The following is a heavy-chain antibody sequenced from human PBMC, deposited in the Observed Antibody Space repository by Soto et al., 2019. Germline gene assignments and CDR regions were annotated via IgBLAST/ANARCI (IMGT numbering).Heavy chain of an antibody. D-gene: IGHD3-10*01. CDR3: ARGELLLWFGELLDYYGMDV. V-gene: IGHV4-34*01. CDR1: GGSFSGYY. Sequence: TSETLSLTCAVYGGSFSGYYWSWIRQPPGKGLEWIGEINHSGSTNYNPSLKSRVTISVDTSKNQFSLKLSSVTAADTAVYYCARGELLLWFGELLDYYGMDVWGQGTTVTVSS. CDR2: INHSGST. J-gene: IGHJ6*02.